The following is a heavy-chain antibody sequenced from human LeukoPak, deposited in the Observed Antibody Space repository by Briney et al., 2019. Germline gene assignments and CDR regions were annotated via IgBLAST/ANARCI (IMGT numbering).Heavy chain of an antibody. D-gene: IGHD6-19*01. CDR1: GFTVSSNY. CDR2: ISSSGSTI. J-gene: IGHJ4*02. V-gene: IGHV3-11*01. CDR3: ASGTHMAVAGKGDY. Sequence: GGSLRLSCAASGFTVSSNYMSWIRQAPGKGLEWVSYISSSGSTIYYADSVKGRFTISRDNAKNSLYLQMNSLRAEDTAVYYCASGTHMAVAGKGDYWGQGTLVTVSS.